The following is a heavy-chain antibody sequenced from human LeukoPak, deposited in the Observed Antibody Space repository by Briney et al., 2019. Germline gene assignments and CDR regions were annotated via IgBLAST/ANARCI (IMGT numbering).Heavy chain of an antibody. CDR1: GFTFRSYW. CDR2: IKEDGSEK. V-gene: IGHV3-7*02. J-gene: IGHJ4*02. D-gene: IGHD2-2*03. CDR3: AKAIGAPKVGYCSSGSCYVPVYFDF. Sequence: GGSLRLSCAASGFTFRSYWMSWVRQAPGKGLEWVANIKEDGSEKNYLDSVKGRFTISRDTSKNTLYLQMNSLRDEDTAVYYCAKAIGAPKVGYCSSGSCYVPVYFDFWGQGTLVTVSS.